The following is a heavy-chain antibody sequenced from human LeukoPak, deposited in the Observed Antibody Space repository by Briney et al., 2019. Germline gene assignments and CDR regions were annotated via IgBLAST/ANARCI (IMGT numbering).Heavy chain of an antibody. CDR1: GFSFSNYA. J-gene: IGHJ4*02. CDR3: AREPQTGYTVDY. CDR2: ISDNGNNK. Sequence: PGGSLSLSCAASGFSFSNYAIYWVRLAPGKGMGWVAVISDNGNNKYYADPVKGRFSISRDNSKNMLYLQMNSLRGEDTAVYYCAREPQTGYTVDYWGQGTLVTVSP. D-gene: IGHD5-18*01. V-gene: IGHV3-30*04.